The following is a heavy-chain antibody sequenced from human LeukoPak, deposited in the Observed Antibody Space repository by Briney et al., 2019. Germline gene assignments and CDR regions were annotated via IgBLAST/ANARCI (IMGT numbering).Heavy chain of an antibody. D-gene: IGHD3-22*01. CDR1: GFTFSSYA. J-gene: IGHJ4*02. Sequence: PGGSLRLSCEASGFTFSSYAMSWVRQAPGKGLEWVSGISGSGGSTFYADSVKGRFPISRDNSKNTLYLQMNSLRAEDTAVYYCAKGVGYYYDSSGYYLDYWGQGTLVTVSS. V-gene: IGHV3-23*01. CDR3: AKGVGYYYDSSGYYLDY. CDR2: ISGSGGST.